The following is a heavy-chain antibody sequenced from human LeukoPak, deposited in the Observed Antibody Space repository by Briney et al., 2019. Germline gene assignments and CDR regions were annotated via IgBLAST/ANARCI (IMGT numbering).Heavy chain of an antibody. V-gene: IGHV4-59*01. CDR3: ARFLPALRLERFLRKLERRRGDAFDI. D-gene: IGHD1-1*01. J-gene: IGHJ3*02. CDR1: GGSISSYY. CDR2: IYYSGST. Sequence: PSETLSLTCTVSGGSISSYYWSWIRQPPGKGLEWIGYIYYSGSTNNNPSLKSRVTISIDTSKNQFSLKLSSVTAADTAVYYCARFLPALRLERFLRKLERRRGDAFDIWGQGTMVTVSS.